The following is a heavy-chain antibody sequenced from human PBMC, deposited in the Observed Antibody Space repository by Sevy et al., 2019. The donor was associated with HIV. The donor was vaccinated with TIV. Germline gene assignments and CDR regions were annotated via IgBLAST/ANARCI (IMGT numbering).Heavy chain of an antibody. V-gene: IGHV3-15*01. J-gene: IGHJ3*02. CDR3: TTDHPRDGEDAFDM. CDR2: IKSKTDGGKT. Sequence: GGSLRLSCAASGFTFSNVWMSWVRQAPGKGLEWVGRIKSKTDGGKTDYAAPVKGRFSISRDDSKNTLYLEMNSLKNEDTAVYYCTTDHPRDGEDAFDMWGQGTKVTVSS. CDR1: GFTFSNVW.